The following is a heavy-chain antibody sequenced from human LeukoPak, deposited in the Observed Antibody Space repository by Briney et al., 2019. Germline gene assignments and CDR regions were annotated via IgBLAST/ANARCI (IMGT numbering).Heavy chain of an antibody. CDR1: GFSIRTSW. V-gene: IGHV3-7*01. J-gene: IGHJ4*02. D-gene: IGHD1-26*01. CDR3: ARDSNPSPERFAIGIVGAKEGNFDY. Sequence: GGSLRLSCVASGFSIRTSWMSWLRQAPGKGLEWVANIKPVGSENFYLDSVKGRFTISRDNAKNSLYLQMNSLRAEDTAVYYCARDSNPSPERFAIGIVGAKEGNFDYWGQGTLVTVSS. CDR2: IKPVGSEN.